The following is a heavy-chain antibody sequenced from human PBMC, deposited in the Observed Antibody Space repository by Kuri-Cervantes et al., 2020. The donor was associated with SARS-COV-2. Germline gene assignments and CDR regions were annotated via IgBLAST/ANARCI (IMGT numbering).Heavy chain of an antibody. CDR3: ARTHYATLLDI. V-gene: IGHV4-59*01. CDR1: GGSISSYY. CDR2: IYYSGST. J-gene: IGHJ3*02. D-gene: IGHD2-2*01. Sequence: GSLRLSCTVSGGSISSYYWSWIRQPPGKGLEWIGYIYYSGSTNYIPSLKSRVTISVDTSKNQFSLKLSSVTAADTAVYYCARTHYATLLDIWGQGTMVTVSS.